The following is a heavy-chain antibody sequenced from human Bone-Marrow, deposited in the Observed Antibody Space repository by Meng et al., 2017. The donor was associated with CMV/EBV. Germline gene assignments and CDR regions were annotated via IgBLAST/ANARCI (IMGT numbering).Heavy chain of an antibody. CDR3: ARDRGGNEYFQH. CDR2: INSDGSST. D-gene: IGHD3-16*01. V-gene: IGHV3-74*01. J-gene: IGHJ1*01. CDR1: GFTFDDYA. Sequence: GGSLRLSCAASGFTFDDYAMHWVRQAPGKGLVWVSRINSDGSSTSYADSVKGRFTISRDNAKNTLYLQMNSLRAEDTAVYYCARDRGGNEYFQHWGQGTLVTFSS.